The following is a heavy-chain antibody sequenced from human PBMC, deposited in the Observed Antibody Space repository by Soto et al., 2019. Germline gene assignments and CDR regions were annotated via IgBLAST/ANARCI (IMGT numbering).Heavy chain of an antibody. CDR3: AKDSSSWYKHFDY. D-gene: IGHD6-13*01. J-gene: IGHJ4*02. CDR2: ISWNSGSI. CDR1: GFTFDDYA. Sequence: GGSLRLSCAASGFTFDDYAMHWVRQAPGKGLEWVSGISWNSGSIGYADSVKGRFTISRDNAKNSLYLQMNSLRAEDTALYYCAKDSSSWYKHFDYWGQGTLVTVSS. V-gene: IGHV3-9*01.